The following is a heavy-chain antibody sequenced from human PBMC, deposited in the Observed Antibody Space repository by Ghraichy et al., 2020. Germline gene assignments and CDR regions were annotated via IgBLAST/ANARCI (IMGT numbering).Heavy chain of an antibody. CDR1: GFTFSSYS. Sequence: GSLRLSCAASGFTFSSYSMNWVRQAPGKGLEWVSYISSSSSTIYYADSVKGRFTISRDNAKNSLYLQMNSLRDEDTAVYYCARGAMTTVTTFGVDAFDIWGQGTMVTVSS. CDR3: ARGAMTTVTTFGVDAFDI. V-gene: IGHV3-48*02. D-gene: IGHD4-17*01. J-gene: IGHJ3*02. CDR2: ISSSSSTI.